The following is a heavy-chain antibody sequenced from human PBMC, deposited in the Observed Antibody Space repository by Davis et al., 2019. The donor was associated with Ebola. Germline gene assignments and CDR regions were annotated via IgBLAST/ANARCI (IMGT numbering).Heavy chain of an antibody. CDR2: IRGSGSTI. CDR1: GFTFSDYY. CDR3: ARVAILAAAGTVDY. J-gene: IGHJ4*02. Sequence: PGGSLRLSCPASGFTFSDYYMSWIRQAPGKGLEWLSYIRGSGSTIHYADSVRGRFTTSRDNAENSLFLHMNSLRADDTAMYYCARVAILAAAGTVDYWGQGTLVTVSS. V-gene: IGHV3-11*01. D-gene: IGHD6-13*01.